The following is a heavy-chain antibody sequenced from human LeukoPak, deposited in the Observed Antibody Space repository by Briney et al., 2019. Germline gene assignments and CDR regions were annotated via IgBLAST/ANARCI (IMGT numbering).Heavy chain of an antibody. V-gene: IGHV1-8*01. CDR1: GYTFTSFD. CDR3: ARGVQQLFAY. CDR2: MNPISGNT. D-gene: IGHD6-13*01. Sequence: ASVKVSCKTSGYTFTSFDINWVRQATGQGLEWMGWMNPISGNTGYAQKFQGRVTMTRNTSINTAYMELSSLRSEDTAVYYCARGVQQLFAYWGQGTLVTVSS. J-gene: IGHJ4*02.